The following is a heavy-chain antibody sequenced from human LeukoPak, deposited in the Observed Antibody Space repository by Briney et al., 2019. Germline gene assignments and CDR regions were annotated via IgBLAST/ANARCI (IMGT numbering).Heavy chain of an antibody. J-gene: IGHJ3*02. V-gene: IGHV1-69*04. D-gene: IGHD4-17*01. CDR1: GYTFTGHY. CDR3: AREPFNDYGVPDAFDI. CDR2: IIPILGIA. Sequence: SVKVSCKASGYTFTGHYMHWVRQAPGQGLEWMGRIIPILGIANYAQKFQGRVTITADKSTSTAYMELSSLRSEDTAVYYCAREPFNDYGVPDAFDIWGQGTMVTVSS.